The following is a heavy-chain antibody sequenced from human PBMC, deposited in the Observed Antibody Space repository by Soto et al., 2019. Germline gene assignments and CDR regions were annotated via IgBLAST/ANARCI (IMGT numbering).Heavy chain of an antibody. D-gene: IGHD6-6*01. Sequence: EASVKVSCKASGYTFTSYGISWVRQAPGQGLEWMGWISAYNGNTNYAQKLQGRVTMTTDTSTSTAYMELRSLRSDDTAVYYCARESSKQLAPASWFAPWGQGTLVTVSS. CDR1: GYTFTSYG. CDR2: ISAYNGNT. J-gene: IGHJ5*02. CDR3: ARESSKQLAPASWFAP. V-gene: IGHV1-18*01.